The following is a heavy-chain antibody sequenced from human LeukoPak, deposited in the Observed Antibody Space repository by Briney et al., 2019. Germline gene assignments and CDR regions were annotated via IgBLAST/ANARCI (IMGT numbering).Heavy chain of an antibody. J-gene: IGHJ4*02. D-gene: IGHD6-13*01. Sequence: SETLSLTCAVYGGSFSDYFWGWIRQPPGKGLEWIGEINHRGVTTYNPSLKSRVTISIDTSKNQFSLKLSSVTAADTAVYYCARHHPVPAIIAAAGTNAYYFDYWGQGTLVTVSS. V-gene: IGHV4-34*01. CDR2: INHRGVT. CDR1: GGSFSDYF. CDR3: ARHHPVPAIIAAAGTNAYYFDY.